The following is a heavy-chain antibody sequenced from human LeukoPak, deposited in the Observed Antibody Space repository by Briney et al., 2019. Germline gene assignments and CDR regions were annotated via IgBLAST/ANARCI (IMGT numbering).Heavy chain of an antibody. Sequence: SETLSLTCTVSGGSISSSDYYWGWIRQPPGKGLEWIAGIYYSGSTYYNPSLKSRVTISKDTSKNQFSLKLNSVTAADTAVYYCARGNWNYNWFDPWGQGTLVTVSS. V-gene: IGHV4-39*01. CDR1: GGSISSSDYY. J-gene: IGHJ5*02. D-gene: IGHD1-7*01. CDR2: IYYSGST. CDR3: ARGNWNYNWFDP.